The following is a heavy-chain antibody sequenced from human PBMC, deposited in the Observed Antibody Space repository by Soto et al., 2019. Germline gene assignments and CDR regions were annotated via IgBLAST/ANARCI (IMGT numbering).Heavy chain of an antibody. V-gene: IGHV4-61*08. J-gene: IGHJ4*02. D-gene: IGHD6-25*01. CDR2: IYHSGST. CDR3: ARAIRSGDYFDY. CDR1: GGSISSGGYS. Sequence: SETLSLTCAVSGGSISSGGYSWSWIRQPPGKGLEWIGYIYHSGSTNYNPSLKSRVTISVDTSKNQFSLKLSSVTAADTAVYYCARAIRSGDYFDYWGQGTLVTVSS.